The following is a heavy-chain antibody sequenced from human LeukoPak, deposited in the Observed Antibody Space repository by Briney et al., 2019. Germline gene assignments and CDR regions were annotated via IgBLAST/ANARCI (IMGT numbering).Heavy chain of an antibody. D-gene: IGHD3-22*01. J-gene: IGHJ4*02. CDR3: ARDGNYDSSGYYFDY. V-gene: IGHV1-46*01. CDR2: INPSGGST. CDR1: GYTFTSYY. Sequence: GASVKVSCKASGYTFTSYYMHWGRQAPGQGLEWMGKINPSGGSTSYAQKFQGRVTMTRDTSTSTVYMELSSLRSEDTAVYYCARDGNYDSSGYYFDYWGQGTLVTVSS.